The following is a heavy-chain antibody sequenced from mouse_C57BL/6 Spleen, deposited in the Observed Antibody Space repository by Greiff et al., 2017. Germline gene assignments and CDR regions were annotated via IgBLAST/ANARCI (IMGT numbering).Heavy chain of an antibody. D-gene: IGHD1-2*01. Sequence: VQLKESGPVLVKPGASVKLSCKASGYTFTDYYMNWVKQSHGKSLEWIGVINPYNGGTSYNQKFKGKATLTVDKSSSTAYMQLSSLTSEDSAVYYCARSVRPLAMDYWGQGTSVTVSS. CDR1: GYTFTDYY. CDR2: INPYNGGT. J-gene: IGHJ4*01. V-gene: IGHV1-19*01. CDR3: ARSVRPLAMDY.